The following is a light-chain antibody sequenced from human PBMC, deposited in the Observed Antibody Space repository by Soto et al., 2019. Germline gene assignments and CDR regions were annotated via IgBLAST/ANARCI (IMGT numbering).Light chain of an antibody. J-gene: IGKJ1*01. CDR3: QQYNNWPRWT. Sequence: EIVMTQSPATLSVSPGERATLYCRASQSVSSNLAWYQQKPGQAPRLLIYGASTRATGIPARFSGSGSGTEFTLTIGSLQSEDFAVYYCQQYNNWPRWTFGQGTKVEIK. CDR1: QSVSSN. V-gene: IGKV3-15*01. CDR2: GAS.